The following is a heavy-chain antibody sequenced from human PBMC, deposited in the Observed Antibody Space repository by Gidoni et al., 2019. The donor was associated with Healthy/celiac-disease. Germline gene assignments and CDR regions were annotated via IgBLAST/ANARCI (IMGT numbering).Heavy chain of an antibody. V-gene: IGHV3-30*18. CDR1: GCTFSSYG. D-gene: IGHD3-22*01. Sequence: QLQLVESGGGLVQPGRSLSFSCSYSGCTFSSYGMHWGRQAPGKGLEWVAVISYEGSNKYYADSVKGRFTISRDNSKNTLYLQMNSLRAEDTAVYYCAKDLGSSGDYWGQGTLVTVSS. J-gene: IGHJ4*02. CDR3: AKDLGSSGDY. CDR2: ISYEGSNK.